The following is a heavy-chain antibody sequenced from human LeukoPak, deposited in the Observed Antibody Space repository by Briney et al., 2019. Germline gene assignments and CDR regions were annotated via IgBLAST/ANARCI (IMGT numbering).Heavy chain of an antibody. V-gene: IGHV3-13*01. CDR1: GFTFSSSD. J-gene: IGHJ4*02. CDR3: ARDESGSSSN. D-gene: IGHD3-10*01. CDR2: IGTIGDT. Sequence: PGGSLRLSCAASGFTFSSSDMHWVRQPTGKGLEWVSAIGTIGDTYYPGSVKGRFTISRDNAKNSLYLQMNSLRAEDTAVYYCARDESGSSSNWGQGTLVTVSS.